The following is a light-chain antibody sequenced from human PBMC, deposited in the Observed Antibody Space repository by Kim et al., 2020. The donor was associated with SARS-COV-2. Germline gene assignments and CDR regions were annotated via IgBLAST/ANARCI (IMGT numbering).Light chain of an antibody. V-gene: IGKV1-39*01. CDR2: VAS. J-gene: IGKJ4*01. CDR3: QQSHSIQLT. CDR1: QSIGRS. Sequence: DIQMTQSPSSLSASVGDRLTITCRASQSIGRSLNWYRQKSGKAPELLISVASNLNRGISSRFSGSGSGTEFTLTITSVQIEDFATYYCQQSHSIQLTFGGGTKVDIK.